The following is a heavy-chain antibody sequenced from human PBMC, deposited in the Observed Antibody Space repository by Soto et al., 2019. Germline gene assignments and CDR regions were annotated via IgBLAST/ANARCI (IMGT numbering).Heavy chain of an antibody. CDR2: ITPFNGNT. CDR3: ARATYSACCYFDS. Sequence: ASVNVSCKGSGYTFTYVYLHWVRQAPGQALEWVGWITPFNGNTKYAQKFQDRVTFTGDTALNTAYRYLGSLRSDDTGMFSRARATYSACCYFDSWGQGTLVTVSS. D-gene: IGHD1-26*01. CDR1: GYTFTYVY. V-gene: IGHV1-45*02. J-gene: IGHJ4*02.